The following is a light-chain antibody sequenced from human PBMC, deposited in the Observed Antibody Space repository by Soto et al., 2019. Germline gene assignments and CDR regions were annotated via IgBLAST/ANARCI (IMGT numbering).Light chain of an antibody. J-gene: IGKJ4*01. CDR3: QRRSSWPPLT. CDR1: QIVSSS. Sequence: EIVLTQSPATLSLSPGERVTLSCRASQIVSSSLAWYQQKPGQPPRLLIYDASNRATGVPARFSGSGSGTDFALAISSLEPEDFAVYFCQRRSSWPPLTFGGGTKVEIK. CDR2: DAS. V-gene: IGKV3-11*01.